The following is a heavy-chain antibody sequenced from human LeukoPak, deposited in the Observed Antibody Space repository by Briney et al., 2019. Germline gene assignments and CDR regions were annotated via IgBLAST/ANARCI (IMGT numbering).Heavy chain of an antibody. CDR1: GFTFNNYN. Sequence: GGSLRLSCAASGFTFNNYNMNWVRQAPGKALEWVSSITSSGTYIFYADSVKGRFTISRDNAKNSLYLQMNSLRAEDTAVYYCAKILGTWDYWGQGTLVTVSS. CDR2: ITSSGTYI. V-gene: IGHV3-21*01. CDR3: AKILGTWDY. D-gene: IGHD1-7*01. J-gene: IGHJ4*02.